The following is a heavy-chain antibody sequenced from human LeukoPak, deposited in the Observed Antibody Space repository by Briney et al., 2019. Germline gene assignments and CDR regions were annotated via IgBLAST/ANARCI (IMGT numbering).Heavy chain of an antibody. CDR3: AKRFRPGDFLTGFLGY. D-gene: IGHD3-9*01. CDR2: ISGSGGST. J-gene: IGHJ4*02. V-gene: IGHV3-23*01. Sequence: GSLRLSCAASGFTFSSYAMSWVRQAPGKGLEWVSAISGSGGSTYYADSVQGRFTISRDNSKNTLYLQMNSLRAEDTAVYYCAKRFRPGDFLTGFLGYWGQGTLVTVSS. CDR1: GFTFSSYA.